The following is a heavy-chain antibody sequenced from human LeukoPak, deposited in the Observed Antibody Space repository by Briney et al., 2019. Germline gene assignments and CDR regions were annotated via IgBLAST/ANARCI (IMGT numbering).Heavy chain of an antibody. CDR3: AREGEVGAALFDY. Sequence: GRSLRLSSAVSVFTLSSYATSWVRDAPGRGREWVLAITVSGGSTYYADAARGRFTNPRDSSKNTLHLTRNRLRAQNTRVYYWAREGEVGAALFDYWGQGTLVTVSS. CDR2: ITVSGGST. CDR1: VFTLSSYA. V-gene: IGHV3-23*01. J-gene: IGHJ4*02. D-gene: IGHD2-15*01.